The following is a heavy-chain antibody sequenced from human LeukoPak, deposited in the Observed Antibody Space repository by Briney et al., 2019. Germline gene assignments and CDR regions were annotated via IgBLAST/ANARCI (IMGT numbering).Heavy chain of an antibody. CDR2: ISGSGGST. Sequence: GGSLRLSCAASGFTFSSYAMSWVRQTPVKGLEWVSVISGSGGSTYYADSVKGRFTISRVNSKNTLYLQMNSLRAEDTAVYYCAKENYGDSTGGRFQHWGQGTLVTVSS. D-gene: IGHD4-17*01. V-gene: IGHV3-23*01. J-gene: IGHJ1*01. CDR3: AKENYGDSTGGRFQH. CDR1: GFTFSSYA.